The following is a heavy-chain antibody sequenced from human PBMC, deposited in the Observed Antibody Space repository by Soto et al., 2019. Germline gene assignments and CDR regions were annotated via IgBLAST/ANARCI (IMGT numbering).Heavy chain of an antibody. Sequence: SLKISCKGSGYSFTSYCISWVRQMPGKCLEWMGRIDPSDSYTNYSPSFQGHVTISADKSISTAYLQWSSLKASDTAMHYCARLGDSSGYYYGPLGYWGQGTLVTVSS. D-gene: IGHD3-22*01. CDR1: GYSFTSYC. CDR2: IDPSDSYT. J-gene: IGHJ4*02. CDR3: ARLGDSSGYYYGPLGY. V-gene: IGHV5-10-1*01.